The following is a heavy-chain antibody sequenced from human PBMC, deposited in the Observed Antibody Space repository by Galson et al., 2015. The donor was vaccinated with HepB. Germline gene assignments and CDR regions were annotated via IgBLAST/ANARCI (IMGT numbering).Heavy chain of an antibody. V-gene: IGHV1-2*06. D-gene: IGHD2-21*02. CDR1: GYTFTGYY. CDR3: ARERGAYCGGDCYWRDAFDI. Sequence: SVKVSCKASGYTFTGYYMHWVRQAPGQGLEWMGRINPNSGGTNHAQKFQGRVTMTRDTSISTAYMELSRLRSEDTAVYYCARERGAYCGGDCYWRDAFDIWGQGTMATVSS. J-gene: IGHJ3*02. CDR2: INPNSGGT.